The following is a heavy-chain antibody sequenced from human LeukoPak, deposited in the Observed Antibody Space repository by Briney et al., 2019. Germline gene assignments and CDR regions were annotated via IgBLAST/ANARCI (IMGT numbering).Heavy chain of an antibody. CDR1: GGSISSGGYY. V-gene: IGHV4-61*08. Sequence: SETLSLTCTVSGGSISSGGYYWSWIRQHPGKGLEWIGYIYYSGSTNYNPSLRSRVTISVDTAKNQFSLKLSSVTAADTAVYYCARGSVAGTRGLSEFDYWGQGTLVTVSS. J-gene: IGHJ4*02. CDR3: ARGSVAGTRGLSEFDY. CDR2: IYYSGST. D-gene: IGHD6-19*01.